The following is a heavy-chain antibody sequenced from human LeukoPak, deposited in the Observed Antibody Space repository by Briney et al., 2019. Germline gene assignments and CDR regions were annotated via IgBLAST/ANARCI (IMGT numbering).Heavy chain of an antibody. D-gene: IGHD6-19*01. Sequence: PGGSLRLSCAASGFTFSSYWMSWVRQAPGKGLEWVGNIKRDGSEQYYVDSVKGRFTISRDNAKNSLYLQIISLRAEDTAVYYCARDRGSSGWYFPFDYRGQGSLVTVSS. CDR3: ARDRGSSGWYFPFDY. CDR2: IKRDGSEQ. J-gene: IGHJ4*02. V-gene: IGHV3-7*01. CDR1: GFTFSSYW.